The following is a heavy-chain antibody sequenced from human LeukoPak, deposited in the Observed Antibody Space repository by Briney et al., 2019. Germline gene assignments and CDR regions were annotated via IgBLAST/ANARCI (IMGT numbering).Heavy chain of an antibody. Sequence: PSETLSLTCTVSGDSISSGDYYWSWIRQPAGKGLEWIGRIYTSGSTNYNPSLKSRDTISVDTSKNQLSLKLASVTAADTAVYYCARGPYKYDGSGAFDIWGQGTMVTVSS. J-gene: IGHJ3*02. V-gene: IGHV4-61*02. CDR3: ARGPYKYDGSGAFDI. CDR1: GDSISSGDYY. D-gene: IGHD3-22*01. CDR2: IYTSGST.